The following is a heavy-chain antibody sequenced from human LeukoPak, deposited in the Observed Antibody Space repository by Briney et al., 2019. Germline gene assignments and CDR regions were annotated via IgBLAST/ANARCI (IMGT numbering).Heavy chain of an antibody. V-gene: IGHV4-34*01. CDR1: GGSFGGYY. Sequence: PSETLSLTCAVYGGSFGGYYWSWIRQPPGKGLEWIGEINHSGSTNYNPSLKSRVTISVDTSKNQFSLKLSSVTAADTAVYYCASLAFDIWGQGTMVTVSS. CDR2: INHSGST. CDR3: ASLAFDI. J-gene: IGHJ3*02.